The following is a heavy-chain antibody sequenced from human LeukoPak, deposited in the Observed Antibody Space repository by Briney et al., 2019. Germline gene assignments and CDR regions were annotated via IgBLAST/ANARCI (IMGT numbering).Heavy chain of an antibody. D-gene: IGHD3-9*01. CDR2: IYYSGST. CDR3: ARDNDTLPGAFDI. J-gene: IGHJ3*02. Sequence: SETLSLTCTVSGGSISSYYWSWIRQPPGKGLEWIGYIYYSGSTNYNPSLKSRVTISVDTSKNQFSLKLSSVTAADTAVYYCARDNDTLPGAFDIWGQGTMVTVSS. CDR1: GGSISSYY. V-gene: IGHV4-59*12.